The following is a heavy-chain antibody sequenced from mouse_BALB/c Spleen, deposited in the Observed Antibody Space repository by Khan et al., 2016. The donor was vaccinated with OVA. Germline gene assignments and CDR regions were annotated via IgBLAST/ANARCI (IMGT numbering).Heavy chain of an antibody. CDR3: SGLACYYNSEGFAY. Sequence: EVELVESGGDLVKPGGSLKLSCAASGFTFTTYGMSWVRQTPDKRLEWVATISTGGSYTYYPDSLKGRFTISRDNAKNTLYLQMSSLRSEDNAMYYCSGLACYYNSEGFAYWGQGTLVTVSA. D-gene: IGHD2-3*01. V-gene: IGHV5-6*01. J-gene: IGHJ3*01. CDR2: ISTGGSYT. CDR1: GFTFTTYG.